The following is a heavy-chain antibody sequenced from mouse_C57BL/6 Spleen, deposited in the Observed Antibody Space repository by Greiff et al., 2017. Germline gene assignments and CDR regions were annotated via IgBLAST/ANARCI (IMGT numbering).Heavy chain of an antibody. Sequence: QVQLQQPGAELVKPGASVKLSCKASGYTFTSYWMQWVKQRPGQGLEWIGEIDPSDSYTNYNQKFKGKATLTVDTASSTAYMQLRSLTSEDSAVSCCARRYGTDDIDYWGQGTTLTVSS. D-gene: IGHD1-1*01. V-gene: IGHV1-50*01. J-gene: IGHJ2*01. CDR1: GYTFTSYW. CDR3: ARRYGTDDIDY. CDR2: IDPSDSYT.